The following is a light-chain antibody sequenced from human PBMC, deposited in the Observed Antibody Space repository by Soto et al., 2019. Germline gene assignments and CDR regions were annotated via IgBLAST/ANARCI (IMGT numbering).Light chain of an antibody. Sequence: QSALTQPASVSGSPGQSITISCTGTSSDVGFYNYVSWYQQHPGKAPKLMIYEVSNRPSGVSNRFSGSKSGNTASLTISGLQAEDEADYYCSSYISSSTLVFGGGTKLTVL. V-gene: IGLV2-14*01. CDR3: SSYISSSTLV. CDR2: EVS. J-gene: IGLJ2*01. CDR1: SSDVGFYNY.